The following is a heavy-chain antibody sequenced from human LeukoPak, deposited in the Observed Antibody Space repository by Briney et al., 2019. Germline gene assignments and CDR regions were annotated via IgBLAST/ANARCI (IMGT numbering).Heavy chain of an antibody. Sequence: ASVKVSCKASGCTFTSYGISWVRQAPGQGLEWMGWISAYNGNTNYAQKLQGRVTMTTDTSTSTAYMELRSLRSDDTAVYYCARGLARKGGIAAVWVWFDPWGQGTLVTVSS. J-gene: IGHJ5*02. CDR2: ISAYNGNT. CDR1: GCTFTSYG. D-gene: IGHD6-13*01. V-gene: IGHV1-18*01. CDR3: ARGLARKGGIAAVWVWFDP.